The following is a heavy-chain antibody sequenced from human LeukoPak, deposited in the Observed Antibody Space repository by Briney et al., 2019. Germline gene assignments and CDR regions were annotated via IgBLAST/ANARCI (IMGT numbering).Heavy chain of an antibody. D-gene: IGHD3-16*01. CDR2: ISGSGGST. V-gene: IGHV3-23*01. CDR3: AKDPFGRYDYGDY. CDR1: GFTFSSYA. J-gene: IGHJ4*02. Sequence: GGSLRLSCAASGFTFSSYAMSWVRQAPGKGLEWVSAISGSGGSTYYADSVKGRFTISRDSSKNTLYLQMNSLRAEDTAVYYCAKDPFGRYDYGDYWGQGTLVTVSS.